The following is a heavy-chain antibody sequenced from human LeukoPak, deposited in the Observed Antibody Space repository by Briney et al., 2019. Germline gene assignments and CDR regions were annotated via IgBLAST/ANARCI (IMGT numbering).Heavy chain of an antibody. CDR3: ARAGPWWPGVY. CDR2: VYYSGST. Sequence: PSETLSLTCTVSGDSISSGDYYWSWIRQPAGTGLEWIGSVYYSGSTYYNPSLESRVTISVDTSKNQFSLKLSSVTAADTAVYYCARAGPWWPGVYWGQGTLVTVSS. D-gene: IGHD4/OR15-4a*01. V-gene: IGHV4-39*07. J-gene: IGHJ4*02. CDR1: GDSISSGDYY.